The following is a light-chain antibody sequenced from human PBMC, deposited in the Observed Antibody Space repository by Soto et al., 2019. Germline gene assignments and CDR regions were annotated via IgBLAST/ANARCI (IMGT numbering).Light chain of an antibody. CDR3: QQSYSTPWT. V-gene: IGKV1-39*01. CDR2: AAS. CDR1: QRISSY. Sequence: DLQMTQSPSSLSASVGDRVTITCRASQRISSYLNWYQQKPGKAPKLLIYAASTLQSGVPSRFSGSGSGTDFTLTIGSLQPEDFATYYCQQSYSTPWTFGQGTRVEI. J-gene: IGKJ1*01.